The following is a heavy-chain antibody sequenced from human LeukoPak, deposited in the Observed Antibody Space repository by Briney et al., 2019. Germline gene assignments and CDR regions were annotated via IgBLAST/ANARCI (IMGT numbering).Heavy chain of an antibody. CDR2: INWNGGST. V-gene: IGHV3-20*04. Sequence: RAGGSLRLSCAASGFTFDDYGMSWVRQAPGKGLEWVSGINWNGGSTGYADSVKGRFTISRDNAKNSLYLQMNSLRAEDTAVYYCARGGYYYYAFDIWGQGTMVTVSS. CDR1: GFTFDDYG. CDR3: ARGGYYYYAFDI. J-gene: IGHJ3*02. D-gene: IGHD3-10*01.